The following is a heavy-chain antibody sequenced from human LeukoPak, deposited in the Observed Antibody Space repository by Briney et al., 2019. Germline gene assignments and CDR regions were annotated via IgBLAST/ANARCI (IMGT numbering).Heavy chain of an antibody. J-gene: IGHJ6*02. CDR3: ARGEVATTDYYGMDA. Sequence: PGGSLRLSCAASGFTFSSYSMNWVRQAPGKGLEWVSYMSSDSSFINYADSVKGRFTISRDNAKNSLFLQMDSPRADDTAVYYCARGEVATTDYYGMDAWGQGTTVTVSS. D-gene: IGHD5-12*01. CDR2: MSSDSSFI. V-gene: IGHV3-21*05. CDR1: GFTFSSYS.